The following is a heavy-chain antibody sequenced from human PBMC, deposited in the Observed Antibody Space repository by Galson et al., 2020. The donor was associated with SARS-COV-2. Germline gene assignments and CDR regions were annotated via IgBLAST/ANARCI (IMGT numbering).Heavy chain of an antibody. Sequence: ASVKVSCKASGYTFTNFDIHWVRQAAGQGLEWMGWVSPKSGDTGYAHEFKARVTMARDTSITTAYMELSSLRSEDTAVYFCARPAGCARGDCYFYYFDSWGQGTLVTVSS. J-gene: IGHJ4*02. CDR3: ARPAGCARGDCYFYYFDS. D-gene: IGHD2-21*02. CDR1: GYTFTNFD. CDR2: VSPKSGDT. V-gene: IGHV1-8*01.